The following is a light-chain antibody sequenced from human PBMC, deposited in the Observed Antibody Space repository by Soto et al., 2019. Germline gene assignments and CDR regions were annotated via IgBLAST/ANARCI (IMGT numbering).Light chain of an antibody. V-gene: IGKV3-11*01. Sequence: EIVLTQSPATLYLSPGERATLSCRASQSVSSYLAWYQQKPGQAPRLLIYDASNRATGIPARFSGSVSGTDFTLTISSLEPEDFAVYYCQQRSNWPPRITFGQGTRLEIK. J-gene: IGKJ5*01. CDR2: DAS. CDR1: QSVSSY. CDR3: QQRSNWPPRIT.